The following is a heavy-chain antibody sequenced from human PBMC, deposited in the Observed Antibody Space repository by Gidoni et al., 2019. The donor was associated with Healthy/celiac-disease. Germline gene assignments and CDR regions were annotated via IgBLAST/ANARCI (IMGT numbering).Heavy chain of an antibody. J-gene: IGHJ4*02. D-gene: IGHD6-13*01. CDR1: GYTFTSYA. Sequence: QVQLVQSGAEVKKPGASVKVSCKASGYTFTSYAMHWVRQAPGQRLEWMGWINAGNGNTKYSQKFQGRVTITRDTSASTAYMELSSLRSEDTAVYYCARDIPLIAAAGVLRFWGQGTLVTVSS. CDR2: INAGNGNT. V-gene: IGHV1-3*01. CDR3: ARDIPLIAAAGVLRF.